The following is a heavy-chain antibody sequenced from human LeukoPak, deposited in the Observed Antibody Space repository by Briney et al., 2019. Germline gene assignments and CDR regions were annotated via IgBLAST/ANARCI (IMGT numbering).Heavy chain of an antibody. J-gene: IGHJ6*03. CDR3: ARGHRTMVRGEGYYYYMDV. D-gene: IGHD3-10*01. V-gene: IGHV1-18*01. Sequence: GASVKVSCKASGYTFTSYGISWVRQAPGQGLEWMGWISAYNGNTNYAQKLQGRVTMTRNTSISTAYMELSSLRSEDTAVYYCARGHRTMVRGEGYYYYMDVWGKGTTVTISS. CDR1: GYTFTSYG. CDR2: ISAYNGNT.